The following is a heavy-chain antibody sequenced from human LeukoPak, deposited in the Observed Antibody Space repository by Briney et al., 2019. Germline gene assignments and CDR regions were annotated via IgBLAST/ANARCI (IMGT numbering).Heavy chain of an antibody. CDR1: GFTFRNYW. Sequence: GGSLRLSCAVSGFTFRNYWMSWVRQTPGKGLEWVAATSSSDAGTYHADSVRGRFTISRDNSKNTLYLQMNSLRAEDAAVYFCAKAPVTSCRGAYCYPFDSWGQGTLVTVSS. D-gene: IGHD2-21*01. CDR3: AKAPVTSCRGAYCYPFDS. CDR2: TSSSDAGT. J-gene: IGHJ4*02. V-gene: IGHV3-23*01.